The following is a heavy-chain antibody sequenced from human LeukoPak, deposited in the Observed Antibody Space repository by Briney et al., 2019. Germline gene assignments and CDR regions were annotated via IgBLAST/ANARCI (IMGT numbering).Heavy chain of an antibody. CDR3: ASQLDTAMVGPVDY. J-gene: IGHJ4*02. V-gene: IGHV4-39*01. D-gene: IGHD5-18*01. CDR2: ICYSGST. CDR1: GGSISSSSYY. Sequence: PSETLSLTCSVSGGSISSSSYYWGWIRQPPGKGLEWIGSICYSGSTYYNPSLKSRVTISVDTSKNQFSLKLSSVTAADTAVYYCASQLDTAMVGPVDYWGQGTLVTVSS.